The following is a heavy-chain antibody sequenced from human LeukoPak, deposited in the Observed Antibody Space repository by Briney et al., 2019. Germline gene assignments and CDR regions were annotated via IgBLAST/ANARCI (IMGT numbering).Heavy chain of an antibody. CDR3: ARAEIAAAGTPMAG. Sequence: ASVKVSCKASGGTFSSYAISWVRQAPGQGLEWMGGIIPILGIANYAQKFQGRVTITADKSTSTAYMELSSLRSEDTAVYYCARAEIAAAGTPMAGWGQGTLVTVSS. D-gene: IGHD6-13*01. CDR1: GGTFSSYA. V-gene: IGHV1-69*10. CDR2: IIPILGIA. J-gene: IGHJ4*02.